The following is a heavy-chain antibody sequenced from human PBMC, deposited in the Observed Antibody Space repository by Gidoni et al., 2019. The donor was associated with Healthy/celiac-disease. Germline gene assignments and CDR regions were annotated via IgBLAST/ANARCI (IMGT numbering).Heavy chain of an antibody. Sequence: EELLVESRVRLVWLGRSLRHSCQHSGFPSAKYAMHGVRHSPGMGWEVVSGITWNSGSICYAEAVKGRFTSSSDNAKNALHLPMNSLRAEDTALYYCAKDIRDIAARPDESATYYYYYYGMDVWGQGTMVTVSS. CDR2: ITWNSGSI. CDR3: AKDIRDIAARPDESATYYYYYYGMDV. CDR1: GFPSAKYA. V-gene: IGHV3-9*02. J-gene: IGHJ6*02. D-gene: IGHD6-6*01.